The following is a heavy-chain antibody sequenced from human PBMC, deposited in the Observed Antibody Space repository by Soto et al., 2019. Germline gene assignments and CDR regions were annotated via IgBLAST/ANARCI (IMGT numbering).Heavy chain of an antibody. D-gene: IGHD3-16*01. V-gene: IGHV3-7*01. CDR1: GVTFSSYW. J-gene: IGHJ4*02. Sequence: PGGARRLRCAASGVTFSSYWMSWVRQAPGKGLEWVANIKEDGSKKHYVDSVKGRFTISRDNAKNSLYLQMNSLRAEDTAVYYCASNSDYRFDYWGQGA. CDR3: ASNSDYRFDY. CDR2: IKEDGSKK.